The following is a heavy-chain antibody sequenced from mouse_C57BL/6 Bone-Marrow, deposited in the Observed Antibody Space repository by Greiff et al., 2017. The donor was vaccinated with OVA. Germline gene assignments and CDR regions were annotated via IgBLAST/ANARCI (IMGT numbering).Heavy chain of an antibody. CDR2: IDPETGGT. V-gene: IGHV1-15*01. CDR1: GYTFTDYE. CDR3: TRRDYGSYY. D-gene: IGHD1-1*01. J-gene: IGHJ2*01. Sequence: QVQLKESGAELVRPGASVTLSCKASGYTFTDYEMHWVKQTPVHGLEWIGAIDPETGGTAYNQKFKGKVILTADKSSSTAYLELRSLTSEDSAVYYCTRRDYGSYYWGQGTTLTVSS.